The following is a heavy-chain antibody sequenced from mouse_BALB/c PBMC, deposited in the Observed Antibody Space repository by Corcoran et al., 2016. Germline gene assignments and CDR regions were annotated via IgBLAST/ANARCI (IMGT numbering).Heavy chain of an antibody. D-gene: IGHD1-1*01. J-gene: IGHJ4*01. CDR1: GYSLTGYY. V-gene: IGHV1-31*01. Sequence: EVQLQQSGPELVKPGASVKISCKASGYSLTGYYMHWVKQSHVKSLEWIGRINPYNGATSYNQNFKDKASLTVDKSSSTAYMELHRLTSEDSAVYYCARFTTVLDYYAMDYWGQGTSVTVS. CDR2: INPYNGAT. CDR3: ARFTTVLDYYAMDY.